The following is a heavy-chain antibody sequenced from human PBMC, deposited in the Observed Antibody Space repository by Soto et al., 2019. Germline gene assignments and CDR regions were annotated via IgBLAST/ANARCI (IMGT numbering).Heavy chain of an antibody. Sequence: ASVEVSCKASGYNFRGYYLHWVRRAPGLGLEWVGWITPNTGDRGYAQRFQGRITLTTDTSLDTAYMELNGLTLDDTAMYYCASSGDRRSSPAYIDHWGQGALVTVSS. D-gene: IGHD6-13*01. CDR1: GYNFRGYY. CDR3: ASSGDRRSSPAYIDH. J-gene: IGHJ1*01. V-gene: IGHV1-2*02. CDR2: ITPNTGDR.